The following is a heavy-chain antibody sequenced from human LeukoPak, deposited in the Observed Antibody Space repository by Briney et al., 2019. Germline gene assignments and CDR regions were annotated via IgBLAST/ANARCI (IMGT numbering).Heavy chain of an antibody. CDR1: GGSISSYY. J-gene: IGHJ4*02. CDR2: IYYSGST. D-gene: IGHD6-19*01. Sequence: SETLSLTCTVSGGSISSYYWGWIRQPPGKGLEWIGNIYYSGSTYYNPSLKTRVTISVDTSKNQFSLKLTSVTAADTAVYYCARHASVDGNWPRPLDYWGQGSLVTVSS. V-gene: IGHV4-39*01. CDR3: ARHASVDGNWPRPLDY.